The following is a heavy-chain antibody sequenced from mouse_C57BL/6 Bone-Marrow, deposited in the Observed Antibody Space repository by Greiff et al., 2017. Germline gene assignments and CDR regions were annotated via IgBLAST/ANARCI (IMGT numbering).Heavy chain of an antibody. V-gene: IGHV3-6*01. CDR3: ASDLYYYGSPFDY. D-gene: IGHD1-1*01. CDR1: GYSITSGYY. J-gene: IGHJ2*01. Sequence: EVKLLESGPGLVKPSQSLSLTCSVTGYSITSGYYWNWIRQFPGNKLEWMGYISYDGSNNYNPSLQNRISLTRDTSKDQFFLKLNSVTTEDTATYYCASDLYYYGSPFDYWGQGTTLTVSS. CDR2: ISYDGSN.